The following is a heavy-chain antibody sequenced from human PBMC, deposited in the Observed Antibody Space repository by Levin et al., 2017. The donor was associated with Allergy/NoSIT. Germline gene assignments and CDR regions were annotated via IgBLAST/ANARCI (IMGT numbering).Heavy chain of an antibody. Sequence: SETLSLTCAVSGASISSAGYSWSWIRQPPGTGLEWIGCIYHSGSTYFNPSLRSRVTISVHSSRNQFSLKLSSVTAADTAVYFCARDDSGYFDYWGQGTLVTVSS. CDR2: IYHSGST. CDR3: ARDDSGYFDY. V-gene: IGHV4-30-2*01. J-gene: IGHJ4*02. D-gene: IGHD1-26*01. CDR1: GASISSAGYS.